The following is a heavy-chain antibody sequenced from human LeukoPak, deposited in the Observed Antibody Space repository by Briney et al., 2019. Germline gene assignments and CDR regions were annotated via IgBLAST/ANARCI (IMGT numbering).Heavy chain of an antibody. D-gene: IGHD4-17*01. Sequence: GGSLRLSCAAAGFSFSIYVMSWVRQAPGKGLEWVSTISGGTSGTHYADSVNGRFTNSRDNSKNTLYLQMSSLRAEDTAVYYCARDETRAPTVEPFMDVWGQGTTVTVSS. CDR1: GFSFSIYV. CDR3: ARDETRAPTVEPFMDV. J-gene: IGHJ6*02. CDR2: ISGGTSGT. V-gene: IGHV3-23*01.